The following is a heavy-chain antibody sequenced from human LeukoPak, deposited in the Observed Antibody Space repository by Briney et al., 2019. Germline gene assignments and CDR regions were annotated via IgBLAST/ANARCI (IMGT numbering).Heavy chain of an antibody. CDR2: IYYSGST. CDR1: GGSMSSYY. Sequence: SETLSLTCTVSGGSMSSYYWSWIQQPPGKGLEWIGYIYYSGSTKYNPSLKSRVTILVDTSKNQFSLKLSSVTAADTAVYYCARDLGHGYNWAYWGQGALVTVSS. J-gene: IGHJ4*02. CDR3: ARDLGHGYNWAY. V-gene: IGHV4-59*01. D-gene: IGHD5-24*01.